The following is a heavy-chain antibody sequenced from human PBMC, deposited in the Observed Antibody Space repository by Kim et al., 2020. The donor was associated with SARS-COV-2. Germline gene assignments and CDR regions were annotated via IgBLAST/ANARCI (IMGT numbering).Heavy chain of an antibody. V-gene: IGHV3-21*01. CDR1: GFTFSSYS. J-gene: IGHJ4*01. Sequence: GGSLRLSCAASGFTFSSYSMNWVRPAPGKGLEWVSSISSSSSSYIYYADSVKGRFTISSDNAKNSLYLQMNSLRDEDTAVYYCARGFDDGWVLGDFDYWG. CDR2: ISSSSSSYI. CDR3: ARGFDDGWVLGDFDY. D-gene: IGHD3-16*01.